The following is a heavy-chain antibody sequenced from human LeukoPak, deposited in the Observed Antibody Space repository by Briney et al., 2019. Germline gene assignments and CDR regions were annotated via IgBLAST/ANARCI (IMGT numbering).Heavy chain of an antibody. CDR3: ARFIPSSGIDP. CDR2: IYFSGNT. V-gene: IGHV4-39*07. D-gene: IGHD3-10*02. Sequence: TSETLSLTCTVSGASISDTSYYWGWIRQSPGKGLEWIGSIYFSGNTYYNPSLKSRVTISVDTSRNQFSLRLRSVTAADTAVYYCARFIPSSGIDPWGQGTLVTVSS. J-gene: IGHJ5*02. CDR1: GASISDTSYY.